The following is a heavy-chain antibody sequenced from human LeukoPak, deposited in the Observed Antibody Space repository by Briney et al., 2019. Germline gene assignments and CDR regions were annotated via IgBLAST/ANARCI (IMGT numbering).Heavy chain of an antibody. D-gene: IGHD2-2*01. V-gene: IGHV1-18*01. CDR2: ISADNGNT. CDR1: GYTFTSYG. J-gene: IGHJ5*02. Sequence: ASVKVSCKASGYTFTSYGISWVRQAPGQGLEWMGWISADNGNTNYAQKLQGRVTMTTDTSMTTAYMELRSLRSDDTAVYYCARGYCSSTSCYGPSGWFDPWGQGTLVTVSS. CDR3: ARGYCSSTSCYGPSGWFDP.